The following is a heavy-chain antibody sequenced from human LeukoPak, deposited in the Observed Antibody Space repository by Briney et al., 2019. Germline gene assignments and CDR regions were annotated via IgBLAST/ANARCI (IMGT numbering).Heavy chain of an antibody. CDR2: IYYSGST. CDR1: GGSISSSSHY. J-gene: IGHJ6*03. CDR3: ARHQSYYYDYYMDV. Sequence: SETLSLTCTVSGGSISSSSHYWGWTRQPPGKGLEWIGSIYYSGSTYYNPSLKSRVTISVDTSKNQFSLKLTSVTAADTAVYYCARHQSYYYDYYMDVWGKGTTVTVSS. V-gene: IGHV4-39*01.